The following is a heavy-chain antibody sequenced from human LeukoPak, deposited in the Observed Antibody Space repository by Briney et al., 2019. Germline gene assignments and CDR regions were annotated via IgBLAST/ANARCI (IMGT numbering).Heavy chain of an antibody. CDR2: INSDGSWT. CDR3: VSFYETY. V-gene: IGHV3-74*01. CDR1: GSYW. Sequence: GGSLRLSCAASGSYWMHWVRQAPGKGLVWVSHINSDGSWTSYADSVRGRFTISKDNAKNTVYLQMNNLRAEDTAVYYCVSFYETYWGRGTLVTVSS. D-gene: IGHD2/OR15-2a*01. J-gene: IGHJ4*02.